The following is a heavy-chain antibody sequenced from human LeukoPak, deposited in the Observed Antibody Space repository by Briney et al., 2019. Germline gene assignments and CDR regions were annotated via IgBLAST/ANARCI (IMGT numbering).Heavy chain of an antibody. CDR1: GGSISSYY. Sequence: SETLSLTCTVSGGSISSYYWSWIRQPPGKGLEWIGYIYYSGSTNYNPSLKSRVTISVDTSKNQFSLKLSSVTAADTAVYYCARVKIAVAYPDYWGQGTLVTVSS. CDR3: ARVKIAVAYPDY. CDR2: IYYSGST. D-gene: IGHD6-19*01. J-gene: IGHJ4*02. V-gene: IGHV4-59*01.